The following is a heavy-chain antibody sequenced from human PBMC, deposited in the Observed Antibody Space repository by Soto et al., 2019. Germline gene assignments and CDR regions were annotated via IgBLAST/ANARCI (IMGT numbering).Heavy chain of an antibody. CDR1: GGSISSYY. CDR2: IYYSGST. D-gene: IGHD3-10*01. J-gene: IGHJ4*02. V-gene: IGHV4-59*12. CDR3: ARVGEIIGDY. Sequence: ASETLSLTCTVSGGSISSYYWSWIRQPPGKGLEWIGYIYYSGSTNYNPSLKSRVTISVDTSKNQFSLKLSSVTAADTAVYYCARVGEIIGDYWGQGALVTVSS.